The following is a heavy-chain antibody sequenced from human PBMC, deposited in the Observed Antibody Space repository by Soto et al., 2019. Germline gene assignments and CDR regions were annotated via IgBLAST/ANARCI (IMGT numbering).Heavy chain of an antibody. CDR2: IYTSGST. J-gene: IGHJ6*01. CDR3: ARIHYSRQLAPYYYGMDV. Sequence: SETLCVTCTFSVGSITVYYWSWIRQPAGKGLEWIGRIYTSGSTNYNPSLKSRVTMSVDTSKNQFSLKLSSVTAADTAVYYCARIHYSRQLAPYYYGMDVWGQGTTVTVSS. D-gene: IGHD4-4*01. CDR1: VGSITVYY. V-gene: IGHV4-4*07.